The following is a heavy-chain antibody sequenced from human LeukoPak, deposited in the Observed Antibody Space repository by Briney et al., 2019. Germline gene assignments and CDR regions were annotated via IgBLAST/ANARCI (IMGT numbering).Heavy chain of an antibody. V-gene: IGHV3-30-3*01. J-gene: IGHJ5*02. CDR2: ISYDGSNK. D-gene: IGHD6-19*01. CDR3: AKAHSSGANWCDP. Sequence: PGRSLRLSCAASGFTFSSYAMHWVRQAPGKGLEWVAVISYDGSNKYYADSVKGRFTTSRDNSKNTLYLQMNSLRAEDTAVYYCAKAHSSGANWCDPWGQGTLVTVSS. CDR1: GFTFSSYA.